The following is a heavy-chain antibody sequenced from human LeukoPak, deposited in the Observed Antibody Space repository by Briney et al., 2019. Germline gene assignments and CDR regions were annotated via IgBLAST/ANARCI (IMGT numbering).Heavy chain of an antibody. J-gene: IGHJ4*02. CDR2: IYYSGST. Sequence: SGGSLRLSCAASGFTFSSYGMSWVRQAPGKGLEWIGYIYYSGSTNYNPSLKSRVTMSVDTSKNQFSLKLSSVTAADTAVYYCATSIEENDYGGNGDYWGQGTLVTVSS. CDR3: ATSIEENDYGGNGDY. V-gene: IGHV4-59*12. D-gene: IGHD4-23*01. CDR1: GFTFSSYG.